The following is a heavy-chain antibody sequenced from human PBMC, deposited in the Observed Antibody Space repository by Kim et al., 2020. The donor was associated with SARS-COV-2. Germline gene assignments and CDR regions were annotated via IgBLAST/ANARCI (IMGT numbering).Heavy chain of an antibody. V-gene: IGHV3-30-3*01. J-gene: IGHJ5*02. CDR1: GFTFSGYA. D-gene: IGHD3-3*01. CDR2: ISYDGSNK. Sequence: GGSLRLSCAASGFTFSGYAMHWVRQAPGKGLEWVAVISYDGSNKYYADSVKGRFTISRDNSKNTLYLQMNSLRAEDTAVYYCARDGKGYYDFWSGYQPYNWFDPWGQGTLVTVSS. CDR3: ARDGKGYYDFWSGYQPYNWFDP.